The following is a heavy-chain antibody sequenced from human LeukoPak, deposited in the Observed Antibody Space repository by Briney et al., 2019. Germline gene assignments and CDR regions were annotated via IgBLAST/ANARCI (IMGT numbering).Heavy chain of an antibody. Sequence: ASVKVSCKASGYTFTSYDINWVRQATGQGLEWMGWMNPNSGNTGYAQKFQGRVTITRNTSISTAYMELSSLRSEDTAVYYCARLRSGYYEEWAYYFDYWGQGTLVTVSS. CDR2: MNPNSGNT. J-gene: IGHJ4*02. D-gene: IGHD3-22*01. CDR1: GYTFTSYD. V-gene: IGHV1-8*03. CDR3: ARLRSGYYEEWAYYFDY.